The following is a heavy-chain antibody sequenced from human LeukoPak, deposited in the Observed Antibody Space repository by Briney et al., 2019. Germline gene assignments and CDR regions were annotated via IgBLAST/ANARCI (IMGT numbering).Heavy chain of an antibody. CDR3: ARDLKPRGYYCYLDV. CDR1: GGSISSGDYY. D-gene: IGHD3-9*01. J-gene: IGHJ6*03. CDR2: VYYSGST. Sequence: SETLSLTCTVSGGSISSGDYYWSWIRQPPGKGLEWIGYVYYSGSTYYNPSLKSRATISVDTSKNQFFLTQSSVTAAATAGYICARDLKPRGYYCYLDVWGKGTTVTVSS. V-gene: IGHV4-30-4*08.